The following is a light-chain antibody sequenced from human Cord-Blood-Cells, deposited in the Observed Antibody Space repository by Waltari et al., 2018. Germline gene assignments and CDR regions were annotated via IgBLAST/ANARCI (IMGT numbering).Light chain of an antibody. J-gene: IGLJ7*01. CDR1: ALPKQY. Sequence: SYELTQPPSVSVSPGQTARITCSGDALPKQYAYWYQQKPGQAPVLVIDKDSERPSGIPERFSGSSSGTTVTLTISGVQAEDEADYYCQSADSSGTYPVFGGGTQLTVL. CDR2: KDS. CDR3: QSADSSGTYPV. V-gene: IGLV3-25*02.